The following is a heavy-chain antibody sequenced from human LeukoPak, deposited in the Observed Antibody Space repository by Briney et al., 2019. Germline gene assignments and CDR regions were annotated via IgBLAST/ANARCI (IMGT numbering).Heavy chain of an antibody. Sequence: GESLKISCKGSGYSFTSYWIGWVRQMPGKGLEWMGIIDPGDSDTRYSPSFQGQVTISADRSISTAYLQWSSLKASDTAMCYCARMSVYMVRGVPRGAFDIWGQGTMVTVSS. CDR1: GYSFTSYW. V-gene: IGHV5-51*01. CDR2: IDPGDSDT. J-gene: IGHJ3*02. CDR3: ARMSVYMVRGVPRGAFDI. D-gene: IGHD3-10*01.